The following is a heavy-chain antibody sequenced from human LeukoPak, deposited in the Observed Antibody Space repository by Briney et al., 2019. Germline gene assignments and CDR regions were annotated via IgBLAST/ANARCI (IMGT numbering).Heavy chain of an antibody. V-gene: IGHV4-59*08. Sequence: SETLSLTCTVSGGSISSYYWSWIRQPPGKGLEWIGYIYYSGSTYYNPSLKSRVTISVDTSKNQFSLKLSSVTAADTAVYYCARVDQTAYYFDYWGQGTLVTVSS. D-gene: IGHD1-1*01. J-gene: IGHJ4*02. CDR2: IYYSGST. CDR3: ARVDQTAYYFDY. CDR1: GGSISSYY.